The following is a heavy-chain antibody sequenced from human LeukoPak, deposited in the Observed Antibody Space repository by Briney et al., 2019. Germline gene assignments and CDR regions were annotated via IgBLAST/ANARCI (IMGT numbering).Heavy chain of an antibody. D-gene: IGHD5-18*01. Sequence: GGSLRLSCAASGFTFGSYAMSWVRQAPGKGLEWVSAISGSGGSTYYADSVKGRFTISRDNSKNTLYLQMNSLRAKDTAVYYCAKDHPAMVYYFDYWGQGTLVTVSS. CDR1: GFTFGSYA. V-gene: IGHV3-23*01. J-gene: IGHJ4*02. CDR3: AKDHPAMVYYFDY. CDR2: ISGSGGST.